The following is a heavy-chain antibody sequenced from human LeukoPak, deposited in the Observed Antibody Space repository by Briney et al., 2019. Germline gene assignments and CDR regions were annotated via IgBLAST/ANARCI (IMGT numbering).Heavy chain of an antibody. D-gene: IGHD3-22*01. Sequence: SETLSLTCTVSGYSINSGHYWCWSRQPPGKGLEWIGSIVHGGNTYSNPSLKSRVTISVDTSKNQSSLKQTCVTAADTAVYYCATRLHSYYDTSPSFFDTWGQGTMATVSS. CDR3: ATRLHSYYDTSPSFFDT. V-gene: IGHV4-38-2*02. CDR2: IVHGGNT. J-gene: IGHJ3*02. CDR1: GYSINSGHY.